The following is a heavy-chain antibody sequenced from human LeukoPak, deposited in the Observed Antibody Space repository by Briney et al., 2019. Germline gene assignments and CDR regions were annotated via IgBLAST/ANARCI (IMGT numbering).Heavy chain of an antibody. CDR1: GYTFTGYY. Sequence: GASVKVSCKASGYTFTGYYMNWVRQAPGQGLEWMGRINPNSGGANYAQKFQGRVTMTRDTSISTAYMELSRLRSDDTAVYYCARVIRNGVVPAALIPWGQGTLVTVSS. D-gene: IGHD2-2*01. CDR2: INPNSGGA. CDR3: ARVIRNGVVPAALIP. J-gene: IGHJ5*02. V-gene: IGHV1-2*06.